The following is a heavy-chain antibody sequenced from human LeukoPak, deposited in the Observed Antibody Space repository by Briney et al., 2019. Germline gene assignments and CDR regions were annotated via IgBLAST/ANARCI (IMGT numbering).Heavy chain of an antibody. J-gene: IGHJ3*02. V-gene: IGHV3-23*01. CDR1: GFTFSSYA. Sequence: GGSLRLSCAASGFTFSSYAMSWVRQAPGKGLEWVSGISGSGGSTYYADSVKSRFTISRDNSKNTLYLQMNSLRAEDTAVYYCARKSGELLLSAFDIWGQGTMVTVSS. D-gene: IGHD1-26*01. CDR2: ISGSGGST. CDR3: ARKSGELLLSAFDI.